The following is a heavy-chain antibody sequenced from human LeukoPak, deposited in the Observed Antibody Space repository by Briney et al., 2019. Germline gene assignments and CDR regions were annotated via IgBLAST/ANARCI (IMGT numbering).Heavy chain of an antibody. D-gene: IGHD2-15*01. CDR1: GFTFSSYA. J-gene: IGHJ4*02. Sequence: GGSLRLSCAASGFTFSSYAMHWVRQAPGKGLEWVAVISYDGSNKYYADSVKGRFTISRDNSKNTLYLQMNSLRAEDTAVYYCARDYGGGSTGGYFDYWGQGTLVTVSS. CDR2: ISYDGSNK. CDR3: ARDYGGGSTGGYFDY. V-gene: IGHV3-30-3*01.